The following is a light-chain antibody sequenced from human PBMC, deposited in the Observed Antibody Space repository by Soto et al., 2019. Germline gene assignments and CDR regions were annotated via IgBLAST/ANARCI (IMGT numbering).Light chain of an antibody. J-gene: IGLJ1*01. CDR3: SSYAGRLFV. CDR2: EVS. CDR1: SSDVGGYNY. V-gene: IGLV2-8*01. Sequence: QSALTQPPSASGSPGQSVTISCTGTSSDVGGYNYVSWYQQHPDKAPKLMIYEVSKRPSGVPDRFSGSKSGNTASLTVSGLQAEDEADYYCSSYAGRLFVFGTGAKRTVL.